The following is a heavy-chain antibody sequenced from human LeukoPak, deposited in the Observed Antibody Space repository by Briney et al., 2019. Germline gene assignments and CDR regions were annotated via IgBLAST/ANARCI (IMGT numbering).Heavy chain of an antibody. CDR2: ISDSGGRT. Sequence: GGSLRLSCAASGFTFSSYGMSWVRQAPGKGLEWVAGISDSGGRTNYADSVKGRFTISRDNPKNTLYLQMNSLRAEDTAVYFCAKRGVVIRVILVGLHKEAYYFDSWGQGALVTVSS. CDR1: GFTFSSYG. D-gene: IGHD3-22*01. J-gene: IGHJ4*02. CDR3: AKRGVVIRVILVGLHKEAYYFDS. V-gene: IGHV3-23*01.